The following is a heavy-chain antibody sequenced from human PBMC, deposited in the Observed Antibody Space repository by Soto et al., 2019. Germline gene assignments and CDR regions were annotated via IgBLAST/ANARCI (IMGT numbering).Heavy chain of an antibody. CDR3: ARTTVNRYYYYYYMDV. CDR1: GGSFSGYY. CDR2: INHSGST. D-gene: IGHD4-4*01. Sequence: KPSETLSLTCAVYGGSFSGYYWSWIRQPPGKGLEWIGEINHSGSTNYNPSLKSRVTISVDTSKNQFSLKLSSVTAADTAVYYCARTTVNRYYYYYYMDVWGKGTTVTVSS. V-gene: IGHV4-34*01. J-gene: IGHJ6*03.